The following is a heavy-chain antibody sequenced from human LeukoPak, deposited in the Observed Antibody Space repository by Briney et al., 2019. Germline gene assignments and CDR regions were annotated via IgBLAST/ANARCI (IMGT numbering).Heavy chain of an antibody. D-gene: IGHD5-12*01. CDR3: ARVYRNGMDV. CDR2: INHSGST. J-gene: IGHJ6*02. Sequence: SETLSLTCAVYGGSFSGYYWSWIRQPPGKGLEWIGEINHSGSTNYNPSLKSRVTISVDTSKNQFSLKLSSVTAADTAVYYCARVYRNGMDVWGQGTTVTVSS. V-gene: IGHV4-34*01. CDR1: GGSFSGYY.